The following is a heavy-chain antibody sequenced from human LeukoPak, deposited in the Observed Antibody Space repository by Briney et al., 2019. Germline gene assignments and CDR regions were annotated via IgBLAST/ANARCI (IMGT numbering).Heavy chain of an antibody. J-gene: IGHJ4*02. Sequence: PGGSLRLSCLTSGFTFVNASMSWVRQAPGKGLEWIGYIHYSGSTNYNPSLKSRVTMSVDASQNQLSLKLSSVTAADTAVYYCARRDDRSGYYTLWGQGTLVTASS. CDR2: IHYSGST. CDR3: ARRDDRSGYYTL. D-gene: IGHD3-22*01. CDR1: GFTFVNAS. V-gene: IGHV4-59*08.